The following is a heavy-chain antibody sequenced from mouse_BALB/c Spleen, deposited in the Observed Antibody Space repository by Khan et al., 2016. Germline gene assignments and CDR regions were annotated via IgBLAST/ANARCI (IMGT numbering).Heavy chain of an antibody. D-gene: IGHD4-1*01. V-gene: IGHV3-6*02. CDR3: SRDGVTGTFAY. CDR2: ISYDGTN. Sequence: EVQLQESGPGLVKPSQSLSLTCSVTGYSITSGYYWNWIRQIPGNKLEWMGYISYDGTNYYNPSLKNRISITRDTSKNHFFLKLNSVTSEDTATYYCSRDGVTGTFAYWGQGTLVTVSA. J-gene: IGHJ3*01. CDR1: GYSITSGYY.